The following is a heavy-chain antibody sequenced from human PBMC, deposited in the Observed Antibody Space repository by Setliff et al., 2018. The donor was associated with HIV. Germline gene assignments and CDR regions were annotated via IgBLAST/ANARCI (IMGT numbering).Heavy chain of an antibody. J-gene: IGHJ4*02. V-gene: IGHV4-38-2*02. CDR1: GYSISSGYY. CDR2: IYHSGST. D-gene: IGHD3-22*01. CDR3: ARGRYYYDSSGYYYYFDY. Sequence: PSETLSLTCTVSGYSISSGYYWGWIRQPPGKGLEWIGSIYHSGSTNYNPSLKSRVTMSVDTSKNQFSLKLSSVTAADTAVYYCARGRYYYDSSGYYYYFDYWGQGTLVTVSS.